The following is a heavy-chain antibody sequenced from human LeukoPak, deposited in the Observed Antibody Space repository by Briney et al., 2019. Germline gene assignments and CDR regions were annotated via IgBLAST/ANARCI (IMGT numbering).Heavy chain of an antibody. J-gene: IGHJ4*01. CDR2: IRSKSDGGTT. CDR1: GFTFSNAG. Sequence: PRGSPRLSCAASGFTFSNAGMDWVCQAPGKGPEWVGRIRSKSDGGTTDYAAPVKGRFTISREDSKNTLYLQMNSLKTEDTAVYYCTTCKKGYWGRGSLASVSS. CDR3: TTCKKGY. V-gene: IGHV3-15*01.